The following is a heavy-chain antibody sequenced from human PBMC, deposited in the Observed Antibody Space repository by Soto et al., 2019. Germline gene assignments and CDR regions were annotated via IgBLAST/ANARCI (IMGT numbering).Heavy chain of an antibody. D-gene: IGHD3-10*01. CDR3: ARGDPSVYSFGECDF. CDR2: IYYSGST. Sequence: QVQLQESGPGLVKPSQTLSLTCTVSGGSISSGDYYWSWIRQHPGKGLEWIGYIYYSGSTYYNPSLKSRVTIPLDTSKNQFSLKLSSVTAADTAVYYCARGDPSVYSFGECDFWGQGTLVTVSS. CDR1: GGSISSGDYY. V-gene: IGHV4-31*03. J-gene: IGHJ4*02.